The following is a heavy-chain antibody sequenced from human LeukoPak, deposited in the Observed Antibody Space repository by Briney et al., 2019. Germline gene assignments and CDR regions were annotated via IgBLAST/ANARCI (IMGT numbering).Heavy chain of an antibody. D-gene: IGHD5-24*01. CDR1: GGSINNYY. V-gene: IGHV4-4*07. CDR3: ARVARQFFMDV. CDR2: LSPSGST. J-gene: IGHJ6*03. Sequence: SETLFLTCTVSGGSINNYYWNWIRQPAGKGLEWIGRLSPSGSTNYNPSLKSRVTMSVDTSNNQFSLKLTSVTAADSAIYYCARVARQFFMDVWGKGTTVTIS.